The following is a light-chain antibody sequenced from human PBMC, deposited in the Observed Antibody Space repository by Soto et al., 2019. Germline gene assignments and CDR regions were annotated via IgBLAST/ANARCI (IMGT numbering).Light chain of an antibody. Sequence: QSALTQPAFVSGSPGQSITISCTGTSSDVGGYNFVSWYQQHPGKVPKLIIYDVTNRPSGVSNRFSGSKSGDTASLTISGLQAEDEADYYCSSYTSGSTVVFGTGTKLTVL. CDR3: SSYTSGSTVV. CDR1: SSDVGGYNF. CDR2: DVT. J-gene: IGLJ1*01. V-gene: IGLV2-14*01.